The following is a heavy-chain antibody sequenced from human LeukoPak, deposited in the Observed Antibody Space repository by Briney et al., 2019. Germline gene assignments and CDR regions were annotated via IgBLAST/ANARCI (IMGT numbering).Heavy chain of an antibody. D-gene: IGHD3-10*01. V-gene: IGHV3-30*01. J-gene: IGHJ4*02. Sequence: PGGSLRLSCPAYGFIVSGSSMHCVRQAAGKGLEWLTFMSADGGNQYHADSVKGRFTISRDNSKNALYMQMNSLRAEDTAVYHCARGHASGSWLIDCWGLGTLVTVSS. CDR2: MSADGGNQ. CDR3: ARGHASGSWLIDC. CDR1: GFIVSGSS.